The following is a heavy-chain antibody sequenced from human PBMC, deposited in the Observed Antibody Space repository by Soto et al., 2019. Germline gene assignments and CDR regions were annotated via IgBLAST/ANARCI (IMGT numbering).Heavy chain of an antibody. V-gene: IGHV1-46*01. CDR2: IIPTVGRT. CDR1: GYTFTSYY. Sequence: QVQLVQSGAEVKKPGASVKVSCKASGYTFTSYYMHWVRQAPGQGLERMGVIIPTVGRTTYAQNFQGRLTLTRDMSTSTVYMELSSLRPEDTAVYFCARWNSSGYMDYWGQGTLVTVSS. D-gene: IGHD6-25*01. J-gene: IGHJ4*02. CDR3: ARWNSSGYMDY.